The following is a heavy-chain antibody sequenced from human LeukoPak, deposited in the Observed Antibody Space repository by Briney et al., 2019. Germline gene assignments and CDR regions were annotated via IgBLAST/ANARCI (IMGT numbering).Heavy chain of an antibody. CDR3: ARVEGSGWSKLCDY. Sequence: PGGSLGLSCAASGFTFSSSEMNWVRQAPGKGLEWVSYISSSGSAIYYADSVKGRFTMSRDNAKNSLYLQMNSLRAEDTAVYYCARVEGSGWSKLCDYWGQGTLVTVSS. J-gene: IGHJ4*02. D-gene: IGHD6-19*01. V-gene: IGHV3-48*03. CDR1: GFTFSSSE. CDR2: ISSSGSAI.